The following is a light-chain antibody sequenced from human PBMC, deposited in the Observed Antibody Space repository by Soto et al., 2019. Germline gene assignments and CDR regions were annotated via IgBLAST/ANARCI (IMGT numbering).Light chain of an antibody. J-gene: IGKJ4*01. Sequence: ENVLTQSPGTLSLSPGERATLSCTASQSISSSYLAWYQQKPGQTPRLLIYHASNRATGIPDRFSGSGSGTDFTLTISRLEPEDFAVYYCQQYGDSLLTFGGGTKVEIK. V-gene: IGKV3-20*01. CDR2: HAS. CDR3: QQYGDSLLT. CDR1: QSISSSY.